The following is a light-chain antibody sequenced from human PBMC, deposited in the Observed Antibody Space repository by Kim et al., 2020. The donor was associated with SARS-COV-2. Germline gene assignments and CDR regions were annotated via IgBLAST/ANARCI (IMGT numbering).Light chain of an antibody. CDR1: PSRVYSDGNSY. Sequence: ASISCRSSPSRVYSDGNSYLNWFHQRPGQSPRRLIYKVSNRDSGVPDRFSGSGSGTDFTLQISRVEAEDVGVYYCMQGTHWPFAFGPGTKVDIK. CDR2: KVS. CDR3: MQGTHWPFA. V-gene: IGKV2-30*01. J-gene: IGKJ3*01.